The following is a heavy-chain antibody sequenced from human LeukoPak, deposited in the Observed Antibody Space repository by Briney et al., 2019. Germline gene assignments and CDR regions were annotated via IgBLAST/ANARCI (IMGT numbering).Heavy chain of an antibody. CDR1: GYALTSYY. J-gene: IGHJ3*02. D-gene: IGHD3-10*01. Sequence: ASVKVSCKASGYALTSYYIHWVRQASGQGLEWMGIINPRDGGTSYAQKFQGRVTMTRDTSTSTVYMELSSLRSEDTAVYYCARARPDYYDIWGQGTMVTVSS. V-gene: IGHV1-46*01. CDR3: ARARPDYYDI. CDR2: INPRDGGT.